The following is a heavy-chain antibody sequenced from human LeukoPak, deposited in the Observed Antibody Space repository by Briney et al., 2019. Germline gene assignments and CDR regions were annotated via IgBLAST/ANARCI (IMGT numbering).Heavy chain of an antibody. CDR1: GFIFSNYA. D-gene: IGHD3-10*01. CDR2: ISSSGTNT. Sequence: HPGGSLRLSCAASGFIFSNYAMHWVRQAPGKGLEYVSGISSSGTNTYYANSVKGRFTISRDNSKNTLYLQVGSLRAEDMAVYYCSRDLYYRSGSSYNGFEYWGQGTLVTVSS. J-gene: IGHJ4*02. CDR3: SRDLYYRSGSSYNGFEY. V-gene: IGHV3-64*01.